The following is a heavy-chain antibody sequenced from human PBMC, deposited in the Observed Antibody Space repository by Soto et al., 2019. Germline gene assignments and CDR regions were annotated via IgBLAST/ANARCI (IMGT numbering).Heavy chain of an antibody. D-gene: IGHD6-13*01. CDR1: GFTFSSYW. J-gene: IGHJ4*02. Sequence: GGSLRLSCAASGFTFSSYWMHWVRQAPGKGLVWVSRINSDGSSTSYADSVRGRFTISRDNAKNTLYLQMNSLRAEDTAVYYCARAGGSSSWYQTFDYWGQGTLVTVSS. CDR2: INSDGSST. V-gene: IGHV3-74*01. CDR3: ARAGGSSSWYQTFDY.